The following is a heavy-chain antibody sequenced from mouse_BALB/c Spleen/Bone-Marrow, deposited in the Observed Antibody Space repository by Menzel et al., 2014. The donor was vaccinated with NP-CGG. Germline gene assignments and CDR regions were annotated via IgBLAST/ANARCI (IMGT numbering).Heavy chain of an antibody. D-gene: IGHD2-14*01. J-gene: IGHJ2*01. Sequence: DVKLVESGGGLVKPGGSLKLSCAASGFTFSSYTMSWVRQTPEKRLEWVATISSGGGNTYYPDSMKGRFTISRDNAKNNLYLQMGSLRSEDTALYYCARAYYRYPFDYWGQGTTLTVSS. V-gene: IGHV5-9*03. CDR2: ISSGGGNT. CDR1: GFTFSSYT. CDR3: ARAYYRYPFDY.